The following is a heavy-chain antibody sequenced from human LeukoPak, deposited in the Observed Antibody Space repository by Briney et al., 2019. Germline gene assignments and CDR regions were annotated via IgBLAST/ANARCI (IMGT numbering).Heavy chain of an antibody. CDR1: GFTFSSYS. V-gene: IGHV3-21*01. J-gene: IGHJ4*02. Sequence: PGGSLRLSCAASGFTFSSYSMNWVRQAPGKGLEWVSSISSSSYIYYADSVKGRFTISRDNAKNSLYLQMNSLRAEDTAVCYCARDGGVGRIAVAGTFDYWGQGTLVTVSS. CDR2: ISSSSYI. D-gene: IGHD6-19*01. CDR3: ARDGGVGRIAVAGTFDY.